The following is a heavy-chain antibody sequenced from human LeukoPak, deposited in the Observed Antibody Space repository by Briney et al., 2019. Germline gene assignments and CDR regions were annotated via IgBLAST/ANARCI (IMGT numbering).Heavy chain of an antibody. CDR3: ARVPGDV. V-gene: IGHV3-21*01. Sequence: GGSLRLSCAASGFTFSTYSLNWVRQAPGKGLEWVSSISGTSTYIYYGDSVKGRFTISRDNAKNSLYLQMNSLRAEDTGVYYCARVPGDVWGKGTTVTVSS. CDR2: ISGTSTYI. CDR1: GFTFSTYS. J-gene: IGHJ6*04.